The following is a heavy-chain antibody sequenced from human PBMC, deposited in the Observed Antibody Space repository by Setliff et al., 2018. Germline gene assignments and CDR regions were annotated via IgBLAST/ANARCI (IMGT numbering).Heavy chain of an antibody. CDR2: INPSGGYA. D-gene: IGHD5-18*01. V-gene: IGHV1-46*01. CDR3: ARAPLESGYNYGQGHYFDY. CDR1: GSTFTTYY. Sequence: GASVKVSCKASGSTFTTYYMHWVRQAPGQGLEWMGIINPSGGYANYAQKFQGRVNMTRDTSTSTVYMELSSLRSEDTAVYYCARAPLESGYNYGQGHYFDYWGQGTLVTVSS. J-gene: IGHJ4*02.